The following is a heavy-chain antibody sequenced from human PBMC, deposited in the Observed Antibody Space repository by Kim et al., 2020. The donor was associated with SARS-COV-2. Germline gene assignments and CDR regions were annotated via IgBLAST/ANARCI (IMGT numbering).Heavy chain of an antibody. CDR3: ARDTWRGRFLEWYKRLGMDV. D-gene: IGHD3-3*01. J-gene: IGHJ6*02. CDR2: INPNSGGT. V-gene: IGHV1-2*06. CDR1: GYTFTGYY. Sequence: ASVKVSCKASGYTFTGYYMHWVRQAPGQGLEWMGRINPNSGGTNYAQKFQGRVTMTRDTSISTAYMELSRLRSDDTAVYYCARDTWRGRFLEWYKRLGMDVWGQGTTVTVSS.